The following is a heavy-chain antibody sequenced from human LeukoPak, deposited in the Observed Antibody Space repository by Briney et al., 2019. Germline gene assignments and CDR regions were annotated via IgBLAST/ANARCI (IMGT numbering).Heavy chain of an antibody. CDR1: GGSFSGYY. CDR3: ARDHSSSWYRGAFDI. J-gene: IGHJ3*02. D-gene: IGHD6-13*01. CDR2: INHSGST. Sequence: PSETLSLTCAVYGGSFSGYYWSWIRQPPGKGLEWIGEINHSGSTNYNPSLKSRVTLSVDTSKNQFSLKLSSVTAADTAVYYCARDHSSSWYRGAFDIWGQGTMVTVSS. V-gene: IGHV4-34*01.